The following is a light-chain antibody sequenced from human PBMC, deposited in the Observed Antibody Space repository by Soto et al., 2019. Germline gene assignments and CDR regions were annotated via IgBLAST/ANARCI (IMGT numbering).Light chain of an antibody. CDR3: QQRSNWPWT. CDR2: DAS. Sequence: EIVLTQSPATLSLSPGERATLSCRASQSVSSYLAWYQQKPGQAPRLLIYDASNRAPGIPARFSGSGSGTDVTLTISSLEPEDFAVYYCQQRSNWPWTFGQGTKVEIK. J-gene: IGKJ1*01. CDR1: QSVSSY. V-gene: IGKV3-11*01.